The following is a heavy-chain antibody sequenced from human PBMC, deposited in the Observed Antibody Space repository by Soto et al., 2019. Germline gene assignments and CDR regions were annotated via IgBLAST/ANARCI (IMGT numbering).Heavy chain of an antibody. CDR1: GFTFSSYA. Sequence: EVQLLESGGGLVQPGGSLRLSCAASGFTFSSYAMSWVRQAPGKGLEWVSAISGSGGSTYYADSVKGRFTISRDNSKNTLYLQMNSLRAEDTAVYYCAKVREQWLATPAAFDYWGQGTLVTVSS. D-gene: IGHD6-19*01. J-gene: IGHJ4*02. V-gene: IGHV3-23*01. CDR2: ISGSGGST. CDR3: AKVREQWLATPAAFDY.